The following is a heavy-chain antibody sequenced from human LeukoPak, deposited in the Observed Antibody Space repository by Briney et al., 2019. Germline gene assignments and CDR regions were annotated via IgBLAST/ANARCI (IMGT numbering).Heavy chain of an antibody. V-gene: IGHV3-20*04. Sequence: GGSLRPSCAASGFTFDDYGMSWVRQAPGKGLEWVSGINWNGGSTGYADSVKGRFTISRDNAKNSLYLQMNSLRAEDTALYYCARDRGSYSSLGAFDIWGQGTMVTVSS. CDR1: GFTFDDYG. J-gene: IGHJ3*02. D-gene: IGHD1-26*01. CDR2: INWNGGST. CDR3: ARDRGSYSSLGAFDI.